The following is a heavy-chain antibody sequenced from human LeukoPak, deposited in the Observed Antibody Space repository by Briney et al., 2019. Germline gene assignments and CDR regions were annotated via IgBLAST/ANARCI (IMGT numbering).Heavy chain of an antibody. CDR3: ARGGYGGVFDY. CDR2: ISWDGGTT. Sequence: GGSLRLSCAASGFDFDDYMMHWVRQVPGKGREWVSLISWDGGTTNYADSVKGRFTISRDNSKNSLYFLLNDLTAEDTAFYYCARGGYGGVFDYWGQGTLVTVSS. D-gene: IGHD4-23*01. CDR1: GFDFDDYM. V-gene: IGHV3-43D*04. J-gene: IGHJ4*02.